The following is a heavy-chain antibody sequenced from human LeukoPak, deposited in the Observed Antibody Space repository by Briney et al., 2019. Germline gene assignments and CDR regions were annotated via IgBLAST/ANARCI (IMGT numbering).Heavy chain of an antibody. CDR3: AKAPYSSGRIDY. V-gene: IGHV3-23*01. J-gene: IGHJ4*02. D-gene: IGHD6-19*01. CDR1: GFTFSSYA. CDR2: ISGSGGST. Sequence: GGSLRLSCAASGFTFSSYAMSWVRQAPGKGLEWVSAISGSGGSTYYADSVKGRFTISRDNSKNTLYLQMNSLRAGDTAVYYCAKAPYSSGRIDYWGQGTLVTVSS.